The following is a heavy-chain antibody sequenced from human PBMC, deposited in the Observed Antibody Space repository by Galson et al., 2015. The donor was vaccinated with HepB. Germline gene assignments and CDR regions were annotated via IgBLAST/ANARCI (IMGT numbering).Heavy chain of an antibody. CDR1: GYSFTSYW. D-gene: IGHD6-13*01. J-gene: IGHJ2*01. V-gene: IGHV5-10-1*01. Sequence: QSGAEVKKPGESLRISCKGSGYSFTSYWISWVRQMPGKGLEWMGRIDPSDSYTNYSPSFQGHVTISADKSISTAYLQWSSLKASDTAMYYCARPYRASGYSSSWYFDLWGRGTLVTVSS. CDR2: IDPSDSYT. CDR3: ARPYRASGYSSSWYFDL.